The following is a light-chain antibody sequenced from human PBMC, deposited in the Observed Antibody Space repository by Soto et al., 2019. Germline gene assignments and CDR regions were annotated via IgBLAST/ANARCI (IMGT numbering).Light chain of an antibody. CDR1: QTVSGTY. J-gene: IGKJ1*01. V-gene: IGKV3-20*01. CDR2: GTS. Sequence: DIVVTQSPGSLCLSPGERATLSCRASQTVSGTYLAWYQHKPGQAPRLIIYGTSSRATGIPDRFSGSGSGTDFTLTISRLEPEDFAVYYCQQYGSSPRTFGQGTTGDIK. CDR3: QQYGSSPRT.